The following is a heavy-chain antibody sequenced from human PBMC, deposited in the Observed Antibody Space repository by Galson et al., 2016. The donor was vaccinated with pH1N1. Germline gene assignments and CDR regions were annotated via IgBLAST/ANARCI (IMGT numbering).Heavy chain of an antibody. CDR3: AKASSWYGGAFDY. CDR1: GFTFDDYG. Sequence: SLRLSCAASGFTFDDYGMHWVRQAPGKGLEWVSGISWNRGSIGYADSVKGRFTISRDNAKNSLYLQMNSLRAEDTALYYCAKASSWYGGAFDYWGQGTLVTVSS. CDR2: ISWNRGSI. V-gene: IGHV3-9*01. D-gene: IGHD6-13*01. J-gene: IGHJ4*02.